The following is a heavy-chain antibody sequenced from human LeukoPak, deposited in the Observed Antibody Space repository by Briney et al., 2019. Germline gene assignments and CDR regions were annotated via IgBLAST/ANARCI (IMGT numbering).Heavy chain of an antibody. Sequence: GASVKLSCKASGYSFTRCYLHWVRQAPGQGLEWMGIINPSDDTTTHAQKFQGRVTMTSDTSTSTVYMELSSLRSEDTAVYYCARDLRHHSGIAVSPFDYGGQGTLVTVSS. CDR1: GYSFTRCY. D-gene: IGHD6-19*01. J-gene: IGHJ4*02. CDR2: INPSDDTT. CDR3: ARDLRHHSGIAVSPFDY. V-gene: IGHV1-46*01.